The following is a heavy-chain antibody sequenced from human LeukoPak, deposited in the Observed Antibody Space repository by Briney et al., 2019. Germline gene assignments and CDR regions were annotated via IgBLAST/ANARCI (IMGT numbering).Heavy chain of an antibody. D-gene: IGHD1-26*01. CDR1: GGSISSYY. J-gene: IGHJ3*02. CDR2: IYYSGST. Sequence: SETLSLTCTVSGGSISSYYWSWIRQPPGKGLEWIGYIYYSGSTNYNPSLKSRVTISVDTSKNQFSLKLSSVTAADTAVYYCASNIGGSYGLSAFDIWGQGTMVTVSS. V-gene: IGHV4-59*12. CDR3: ASNIGGSYGLSAFDI.